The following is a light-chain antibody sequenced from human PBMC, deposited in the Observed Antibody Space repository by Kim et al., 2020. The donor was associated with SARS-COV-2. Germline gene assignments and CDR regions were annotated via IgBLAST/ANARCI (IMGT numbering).Light chain of an antibody. CDR2: GKN. J-gene: IGLJ2*01. CDR1: SLRSYY. Sequence: GQKVRITRQGDSLRSYYASWDQQKPGQAPVLVIYGKNNRPSGIPDRFSGSSSGNTASLTITGAQAEDEADYYCNSRDSSGNHLGVFGGGTQLTVL. CDR3: NSRDSSGNHLGV. V-gene: IGLV3-19*01.